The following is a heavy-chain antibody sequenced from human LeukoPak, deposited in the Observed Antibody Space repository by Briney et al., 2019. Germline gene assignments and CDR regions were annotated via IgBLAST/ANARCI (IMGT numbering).Heavy chain of an antibody. CDR1: GGTFSSYA. V-gene: IGHV1-69*04. D-gene: IGHD6-13*01. CDR2: IIPILGTA. Sequence: SVKVSCKASGGTFSSYAISWVRQAPGQGLEWMGRIIPILGTANYAQKFQGRVTITADKSTSTAYMELSSLRSEDTAVYYCARDRIAASGTWYYGMDVWGQGTTVTVSS. J-gene: IGHJ6*02. CDR3: ARDRIAASGTWYYGMDV.